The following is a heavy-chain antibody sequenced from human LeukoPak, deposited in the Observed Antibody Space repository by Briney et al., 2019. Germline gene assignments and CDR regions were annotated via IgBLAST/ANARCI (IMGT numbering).Heavy chain of an antibody. Sequence: PGGSLRLSCAVSGITLSNYGMSWVRQAPGKGLEWVAGISGSGGSTNYADSVKGRFTISRDNSKNTLYLQMNSLRVEDTALYYCTKRVKYGGTWDHFADWGQGTLVTVSS. CDR1: GITLSNYG. D-gene: IGHD1-26*01. J-gene: IGHJ4*02. CDR2: ISGSGGST. V-gene: IGHV3-23*01. CDR3: TKRVKYGGTWDHFAD.